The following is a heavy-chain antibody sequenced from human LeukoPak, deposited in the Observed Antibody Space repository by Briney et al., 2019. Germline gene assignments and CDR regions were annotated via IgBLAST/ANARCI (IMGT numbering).Heavy chain of an antibody. CDR3: AKGVYNYYDSSGEPWFDP. CDR1: GFTFSSYA. D-gene: IGHD3-22*01. CDR2: ISGSGGST. Sequence: PGGSLRLSCAASGFTFSSYAMHWVRQAPGKGLEWVSAISGSGGSTYYADSVKGRFTISRDNSKNTLYLQMNSLRAEDTAVYYCAKGVYNYYDSSGEPWFDPWGQGTLVTVSS. J-gene: IGHJ5*02. V-gene: IGHV3-23*01.